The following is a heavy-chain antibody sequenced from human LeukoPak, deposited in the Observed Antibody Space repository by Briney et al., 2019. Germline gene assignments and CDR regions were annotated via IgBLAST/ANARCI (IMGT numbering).Heavy chain of an antibody. CDR1: GYTFTSYA. CDR2: INTNTGNP. D-gene: IGHD3-10*01. J-gene: IGHJ5*02. CDR3: ARDGLVRGVIITEPFDP. V-gene: IGHV7-4-1*02. Sequence: ASVKVSCKASGYTFTSYAMNWVRQAPGQGLEWIGWINTNTGNPTYAQGFTGRFVFSLDTSVSTAYLQISSLKAEDTAVYYCARDGLVRGVIITEPFDPWGQGTLVTVSS.